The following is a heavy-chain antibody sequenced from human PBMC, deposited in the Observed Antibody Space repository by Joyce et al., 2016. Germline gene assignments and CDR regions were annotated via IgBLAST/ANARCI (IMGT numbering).Heavy chain of an antibody. Sequence: QLQLQESGPGLVKPSETLSLTCTVSGASVSSSRYYWGWIRQPPGKGLEWIGSIYYTGNTYYNPSLKSRVAIFTDTSKNQFSLKLSSVTAADTAVYYCASLTYFYDSAGYYYTWGQGTLVTVSS. V-gene: IGHV4-39*01. CDR1: GASVSSSRYY. D-gene: IGHD3-22*01. CDR2: IYYTGNT. J-gene: IGHJ4*02. CDR3: ASLTYFYDSAGYYYT.